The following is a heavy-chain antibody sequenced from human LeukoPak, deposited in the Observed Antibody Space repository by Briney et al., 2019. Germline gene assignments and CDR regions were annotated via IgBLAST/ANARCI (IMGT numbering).Heavy chain of an antibody. Sequence: GGSLRLSCAASGFTFSSYAMTWVRQAPGKGLEWVSTISGSGGSTFYADSVMGRFTISRDNSKNTLSLHMNSLRAEDTAVYYCARDLPLGGGWYFSEDDAFDIWGQGTMVTVSS. CDR3: ARDLPLGGGWYFSEDDAFDI. D-gene: IGHD6-19*01. J-gene: IGHJ3*02. CDR1: GFTFSSYA. CDR2: ISGSGGST. V-gene: IGHV3-23*01.